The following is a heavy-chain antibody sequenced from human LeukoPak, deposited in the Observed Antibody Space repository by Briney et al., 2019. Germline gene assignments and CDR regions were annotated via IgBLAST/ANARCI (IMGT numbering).Heavy chain of an antibody. J-gene: IGHJ4*02. Sequence: SETLSLTCNVSGYSISNGYYWGWIRQPPGKGLEWIGSVYYTGSTSYSPSLKGRITISLDTSKNQFSLKLSSVTAADTAVYYCARSLPLYYYGSGSGYFDYWGQGTLVTVSS. CDR2: VYYTGST. CDR3: ARSLPLYYYGSGSGYFDY. D-gene: IGHD3-10*01. V-gene: IGHV4-38-2*02. CDR1: GYSISNGYY.